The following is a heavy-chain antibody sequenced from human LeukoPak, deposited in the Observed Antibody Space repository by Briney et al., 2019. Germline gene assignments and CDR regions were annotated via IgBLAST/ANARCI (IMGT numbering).Heavy chain of an antibody. D-gene: IGHD2-2*02. CDR1: GYTFTSYG. CDR2: ISAYNGNT. J-gene: IGHJ6*02. CDR3: AIGPAIKAKTYYYGMDV. Sequence: ASVKVSCKPSGYTFTSYGISWVRQAPGQGLEWMGWISAYNGNTNYAQKLQGRVTMTTDTSTSTAYMELRRLRSDDTAVYYCAIGPAIKAKTYYYGMDVWGQGTTVTVSS. V-gene: IGHV1-18*01.